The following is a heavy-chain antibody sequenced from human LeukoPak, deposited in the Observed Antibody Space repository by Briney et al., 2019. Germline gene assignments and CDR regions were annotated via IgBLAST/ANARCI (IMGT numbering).Heavy chain of an antibody. D-gene: IGHD3-16*02. CDR3: AKRTKEYDYVWGSYRYGYFDY. Sequence: PSETLSLTCAVYGGSFSGYYWSWIRQPPGKGLEWIGEINHSGSTNYNPSLKSRVTISVDTSKNPFSLKLGSVAAADTAVYFWAKRTKEYDYVWGSYRYGYFDYWGQGTLVTVSS. CDR2: INHSGST. CDR1: GGSFSGYY. J-gene: IGHJ4*02. V-gene: IGHV4-34*01.